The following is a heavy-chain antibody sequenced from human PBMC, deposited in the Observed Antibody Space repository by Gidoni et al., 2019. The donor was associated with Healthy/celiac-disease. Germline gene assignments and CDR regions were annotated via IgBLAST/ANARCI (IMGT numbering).Heavy chain of an antibody. CDR3: ASQAAYSGSYPDVVDY. CDR1: RGSILSGSYY. Sequence: QVQLQESGPGLVKLSQTLAPPCPLSRGSILSGSYYWGWLRQPAGKGLEWIGRIYTSGSTNYTPSLKSRVTISVDTSKNQFSLKLSSGTAADTAVYYCASQAAYSGSYPDVVDYWGQGTLVTVSS. V-gene: IGHV4-61*02. J-gene: IGHJ4*02. CDR2: IYTSGST. D-gene: IGHD1-26*01.